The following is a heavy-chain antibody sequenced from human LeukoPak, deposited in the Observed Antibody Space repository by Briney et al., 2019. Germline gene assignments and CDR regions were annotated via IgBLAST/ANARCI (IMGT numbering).Heavy chain of an antibody. Sequence: GASVKVSCTVSGYTLTELSIHWVRQAPGKGLEWMGGIIPIFGTANYAQKFRGRVTITADKSTRTAYMELSSLRSEDTAVYYCARDNDSRDPPHFDYWGQGTLVTVSS. V-gene: IGHV1-69*06. CDR2: IIPIFGTA. J-gene: IGHJ4*02. D-gene: IGHD3-16*01. CDR3: ARDNDSRDPPHFDY. CDR1: GYTLTELS.